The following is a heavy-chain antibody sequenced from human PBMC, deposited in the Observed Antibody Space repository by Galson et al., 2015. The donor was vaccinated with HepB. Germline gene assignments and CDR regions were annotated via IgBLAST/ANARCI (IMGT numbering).Heavy chain of an antibody. CDR3: ARDSSPTYYYDSKDYYGDAFDI. J-gene: IGHJ3*02. CDR2: IRKDGSDK. Sequence: GKGLEWVANIRKDGSDKYYVDSVKGRFTISRDNARKSVFLQMNSLRAEDTAVYYCARDSSPTYYYDSKDYYGDAFDIWGQGTMVTVSS. V-gene: IGHV3-7*03. D-gene: IGHD3-22*01.